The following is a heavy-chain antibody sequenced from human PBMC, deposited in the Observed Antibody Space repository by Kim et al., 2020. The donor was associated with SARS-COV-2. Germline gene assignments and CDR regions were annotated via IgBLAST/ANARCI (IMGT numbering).Heavy chain of an antibody. Sequence: GGSLRLSCAASGFTFSSYWMSWVRQAPGKGLEWVANIKQDGSEKYYADSVKGRFTISRDNAKNSLYLQMNSLRAEDTAVYYCAREGYCSSTSCYVGYYYYGMDVWGQGTTVTVSS. D-gene: IGHD2-2*01. CDR2: IKQDGSEK. CDR1: GFTFSSYW. V-gene: IGHV3-7*01. CDR3: AREGYCSSTSCYVGYYYYGMDV. J-gene: IGHJ6*02.